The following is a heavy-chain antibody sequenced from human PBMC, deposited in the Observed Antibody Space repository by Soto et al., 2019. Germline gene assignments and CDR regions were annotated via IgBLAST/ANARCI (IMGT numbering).Heavy chain of an antibody. J-gene: IGHJ6*02. D-gene: IGHD3-3*01. V-gene: IGHV1-69-2*01. Sequence: ASVKVSCKVSGYTFTDYYMHWVQQAPGKGLEWMGLVDPEDGETIYAEKFQGRVTITADTSTDTAYMELSSLRSEDTAVYYCATTIFGVVIRSPYYCMDVCGQGPTVTVS. CDR1: GYTFTDYY. CDR3: ATTIFGVVIRSPYYCMDV. CDR2: VDPEDGET.